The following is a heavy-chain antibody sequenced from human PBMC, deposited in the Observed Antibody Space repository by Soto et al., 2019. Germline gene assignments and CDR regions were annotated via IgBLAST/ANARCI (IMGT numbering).Heavy chain of an antibody. D-gene: IGHD3-10*01. CDR2: INHSGST. Sequence: QVQLQQWGAGLLKPSETLSLTCAVYGDSFSDYYWSWIRQPPGKGLEWIGEINHSGSTNYNPSLKSRVTISVDTSKNQFSLKVSSVTAADTAVYYCARGPRRMVRGVLGYYGMDVWGHGTTVTVSS. CDR1: GDSFSDYY. CDR3: ARGPRRMVRGVLGYYGMDV. J-gene: IGHJ6*02. V-gene: IGHV4-34*01.